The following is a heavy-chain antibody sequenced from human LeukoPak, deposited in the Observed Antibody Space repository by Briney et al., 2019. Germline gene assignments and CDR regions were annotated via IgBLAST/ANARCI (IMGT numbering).Heavy chain of an antibody. CDR2: IIPIFGTA. CDR3: AMPGDWVSRYNWFDP. V-gene: IGHV1-69*13. CDR1: GGTFSSYA. D-gene: IGHD3/OR15-3a*01. Sequence: SVKVSCKASGGTFSSYAISWVLQAPGQGLEWMGGIIPIFGTANYAQKFQGRVTITADESTSTAYMELSSLRSEDTAVYYCAMPGDWVSRYNWFDPWGQGTLVTVSS. J-gene: IGHJ5*02.